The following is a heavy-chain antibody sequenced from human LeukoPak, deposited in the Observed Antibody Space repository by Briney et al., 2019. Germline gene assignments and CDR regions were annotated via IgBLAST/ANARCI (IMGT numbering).Heavy chain of an antibody. CDR2: ISYDGSNK. Sequence: GGSLRLSCAASGFTFSSYAMHWVRQAPGKGLEWVAVISYDGSNKYYADSVKGRFTISRDNSKNTLYLQMNSLRAEDTAVYYCARDSGGGYYYDYFDYWGQGTLVTVSS. CDR1: GFTFSSYA. CDR3: ARDSGGGYYYDYFDY. J-gene: IGHJ4*02. V-gene: IGHV3-30-3*01. D-gene: IGHD3-22*01.